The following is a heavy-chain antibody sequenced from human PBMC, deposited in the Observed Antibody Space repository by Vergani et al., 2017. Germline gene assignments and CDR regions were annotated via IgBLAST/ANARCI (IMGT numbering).Heavy chain of an antibody. J-gene: IGHJ5*02. CDR1: GYSISSGYY. D-gene: IGHD6-13*01. V-gene: IGHV4-38-2*01. Sequence: QVQLQESGPGLVKSSETLSLTCAVSGYSISSGYYWGWIRQPPGKGLEWIGSIYHSGSTYYNPSLKSRVTISVDTSKNQFSLKLSSVTAADTAVYYCARSRQQLVRGYNWFDPWGQGTLVTVSS. CDR3: ARSRQQLVRGYNWFDP. CDR2: IYHSGST.